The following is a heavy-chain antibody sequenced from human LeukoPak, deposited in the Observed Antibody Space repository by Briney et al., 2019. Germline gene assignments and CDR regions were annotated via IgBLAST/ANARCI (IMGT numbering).Heavy chain of an antibody. CDR2: IKQDGSEK. J-gene: IGHJ5*02. D-gene: IGHD3-22*01. CDR1: GFTFSSYW. CDR3: ARDHSVRGYYDSSGYSWFDP. V-gene: IGHV3-7*01. Sequence: PGGSLRLSCAASGFTFSSYWTSWVRQAPGKGLEWVANIKQDGSEKYYVDSVKGRFTISRDNAKNSLYLQMNSLRAEDTAVYYCARDHSVRGYYDSSGYSWFDPWGQGTLVTVSS.